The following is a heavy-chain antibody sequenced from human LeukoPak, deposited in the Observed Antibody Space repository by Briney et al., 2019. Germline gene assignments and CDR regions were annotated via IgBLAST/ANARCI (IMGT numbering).Heavy chain of an antibody. CDR3: ARNLGIAAMNYFDY. J-gene: IGHJ4*02. V-gene: IGHV1-2*02. CDR2: IDPNSGGT. Sequence: ASVKVSCKASGYTFSRYYMHWVRQAPGQGLEWMGWIDPNSGGTHSAQKIQGRVTVTRDSSITTVYMELSGLTYDDTAVYYCARNLGIAAMNYFDYWGQGTLVTVSS. CDR1: GYTFSRYY. D-gene: IGHD6-13*01.